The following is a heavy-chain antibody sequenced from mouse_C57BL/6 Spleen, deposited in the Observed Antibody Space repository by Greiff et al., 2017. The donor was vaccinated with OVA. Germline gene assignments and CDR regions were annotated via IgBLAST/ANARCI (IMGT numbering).Heavy chain of an antibody. J-gene: IGHJ3*01. Sequence: EVQLQQSGPELVKPGASVKISCKASGYTFTDYYMNWVKQSHGKSLEWIGDINPNNGGTSYNQKFKGKATLTVDKSSSTAYMELRSLTSEDSAVYYCARPEDFWFAYWGQGTLVTVSA. CDR2: INPNNGGT. CDR1: GYTFTDYY. CDR3: ARPEDFWFAY. V-gene: IGHV1-26*01.